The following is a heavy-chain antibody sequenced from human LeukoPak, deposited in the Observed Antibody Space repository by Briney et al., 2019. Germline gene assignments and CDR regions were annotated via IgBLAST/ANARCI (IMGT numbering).Heavy chain of an antibody. V-gene: IGHV3-9*01. CDR3: AKDILVYYGMDV. D-gene: IGHD2/OR15-2a*01. Sequence: QAGGSLRLSCAASGFTFDDYAMHWVRQAPGKGLEWVSGISWNSGSKGYADSVKGRFTISRDNAKNSLYLQMNSLRAEDTALYYCAKDILVYYGMDVWGQGTTVTVSS. CDR1: GFTFDDYA. J-gene: IGHJ6*02. CDR2: ISWNSGSK.